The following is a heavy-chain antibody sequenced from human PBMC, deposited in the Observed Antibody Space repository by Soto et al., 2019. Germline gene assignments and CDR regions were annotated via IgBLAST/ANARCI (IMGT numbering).Heavy chain of an antibody. J-gene: IGHJ6*02. V-gene: IGHV3-15*07. CDR2: IRNERDGGAL. Sequence: EVQLVESGGGLVKPGGSLRLSCAASGFTFSDFYANWVRQAPGKGLEWVAQIRNERDGGALSYAAPVKGRFTISRDDSENTLYLQMNSLKTEDTAIYYCTREFYYGMDVWGQGTTVTVSS. CDR1: GFTFSDFY. CDR3: TREFYYGMDV.